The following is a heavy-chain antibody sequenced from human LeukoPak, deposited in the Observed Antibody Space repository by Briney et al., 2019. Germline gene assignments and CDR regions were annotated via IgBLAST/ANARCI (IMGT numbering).Heavy chain of an antibody. CDR1: GGSFSGYY. D-gene: IGHD6-13*01. V-gene: IGHV4-34*01. J-gene: IGHJ5*02. CDR2: INHSGST. CDR3: ARHVGGYSSSWYGNWFDP. Sequence: SETLSLTCAVYGGSFSGYYWSWIRQPPGKGLEWIGEINHSGSTNYNPSLKSRVTISVDTSKNQFSLKLSSVTAADTAVYYCARHVGGYSSSWYGNWFDPWGQGTLVTVSS.